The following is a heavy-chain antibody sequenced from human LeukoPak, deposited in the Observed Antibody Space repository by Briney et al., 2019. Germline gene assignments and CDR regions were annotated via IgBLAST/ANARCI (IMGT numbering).Heavy chain of an antibody. V-gene: IGHV3-23*01. D-gene: IGHD6-13*01. CDR1: GFTFSTYA. Sequence: PGGSLRLSCAASGFTFSTYAMSWVRQAPGKGLEWVSGISGLSGSTYYADSVKGRFTVSRDNSKSTLYLQMNSLRAEDTAVYYCAKASQGYTSSSYAYWGQGTLVTFSS. J-gene: IGHJ4*02. CDR3: AKASQGYTSSSYAY. CDR2: ISGLSGST.